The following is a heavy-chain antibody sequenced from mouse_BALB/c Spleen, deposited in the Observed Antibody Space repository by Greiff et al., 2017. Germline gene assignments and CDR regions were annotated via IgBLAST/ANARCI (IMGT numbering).Heavy chain of an antibody. CDR1: GFTFSSFG. Sequence: EVQLVESGGGLVQPGGSRKLSCAASGFTFSSFGMHWVRQAPEKGLEWVAYISSGSSTIYYADTVKGRFTISRDNPKNTLFLQMTSLRSEDTAMYYCALYGWSSWGQGTSVTVSS. CDR2: ISSGSSTI. J-gene: IGHJ4*01. CDR3: ALYGWSS. V-gene: IGHV5-17*02. D-gene: IGHD1-2*01.